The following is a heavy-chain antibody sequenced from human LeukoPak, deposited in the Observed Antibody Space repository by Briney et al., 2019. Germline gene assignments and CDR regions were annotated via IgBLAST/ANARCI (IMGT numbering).Heavy chain of an antibody. CDR2: IIPIFGTA. J-gene: IGHJ3*02. CDR3: ARVHSSGWYSHHAFDI. Sequence: GASVKVSCKASGGTFSSYAISWVRQAPGQGLEWMGGIIPIFGTANYAQKFQGRVTITADESTSTAYMELSSLRSEDTAVYYCARVHSSGWYSHHAFDIWGQGTMVTVSS. V-gene: IGHV1-69*13. CDR1: GGTFSSYA. D-gene: IGHD6-19*01.